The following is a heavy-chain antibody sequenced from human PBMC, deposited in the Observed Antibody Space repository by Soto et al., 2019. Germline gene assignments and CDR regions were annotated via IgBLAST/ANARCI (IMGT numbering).Heavy chain of an antibody. J-gene: IGHJ6*02. CDR1: GFTFSSYS. V-gene: IGHV3-21*01. CDR2: ISSSSSYI. Sequence: EVQLVESGGGLVKPGGSLRLSCAASGFTFSSYSMNWVRQAPGKGLEWVSSISSSSSYIYYADSVKGRFTISRDNAKNSLYLQMNSLRAEDTAVYYCARKPGGIAARPLYYYYGMDVWGQGTTVTVSS. D-gene: IGHD6-6*01. CDR3: ARKPGGIAARPLYYYYGMDV.